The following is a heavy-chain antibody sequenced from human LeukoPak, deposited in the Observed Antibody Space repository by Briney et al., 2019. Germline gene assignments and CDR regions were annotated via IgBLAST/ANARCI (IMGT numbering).Heavy chain of an antibody. D-gene: IGHD3-3*01. Sequence: PSETLSLTCTVSGGSISSGPYYWIWIRQHPGKGLEWIGYITYSGNTYYYLALNSRVTVSLDTSKTQFSLKLSSVTAADTAVYYCARIAYDALDSYYYGMDVWGQGTTVTVSS. CDR3: ARIAYDALDSYYYGMDV. CDR1: GGSISSGPYY. J-gene: IGHJ6*02. CDR2: ITYSGNT. V-gene: IGHV4-31*03.